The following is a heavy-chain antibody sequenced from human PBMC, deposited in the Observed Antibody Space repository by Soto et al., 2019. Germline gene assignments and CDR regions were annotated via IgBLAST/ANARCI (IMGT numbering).Heavy chain of an antibody. V-gene: IGHV4-30-2*01. J-gene: IGHJ6*02. CDR2: IYHSGST. D-gene: IGHD5-12*01. CDR1: GGPISSGGYS. Sequence: PSETLSLTCAVSGGPISSGGYSWSWILQPPGKGLEWIGYIYHSGSTYYNPSLKSRVTISVDRSKNQFSLKLSSVTAADTAVYYCARGGYSGYYFRNYYYYYRTYVCGQGTTDTVS. CDR3: ARGGYSGYYFRNYYYYYRTYV.